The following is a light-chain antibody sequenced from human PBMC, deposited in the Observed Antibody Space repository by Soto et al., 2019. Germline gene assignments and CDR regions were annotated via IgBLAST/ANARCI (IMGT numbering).Light chain of an antibody. V-gene: IGKV3-15*01. CDR3: QHYNNWPPWT. Sequence: EIVMTQSPATLSVSPGERATLSCRASQSVSSNLAWYQQKPGQAPRLLIYGASTRATGIPARFSGSGSGTDCARTISSLQSEDFAVYYCQHYNNWPPWTFGQGTRVEIK. CDR1: QSVSSN. J-gene: IGKJ1*01. CDR2: GAS.